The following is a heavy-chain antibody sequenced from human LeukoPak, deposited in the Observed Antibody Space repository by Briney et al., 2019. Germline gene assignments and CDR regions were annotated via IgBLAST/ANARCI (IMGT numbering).Heavy chain of an antibody. CDR3: XXXXXDXFSXXPRGXQQLARDAFDI. J-gene: IGHJ3*02. Sequence: GGSLRLSCAASGFTFSDYYMSWIRQAPGKGLEWVSYISSSGSTIYYADSVKGRFTISRDNAKNSLYLQMNSLRAEDTAVYYCXXXXXDXFSXXPRGXQQLARDAFDIWGQGTMVTVSS. V-gene: IGHV3-11*01. D-gene: IGHD6-13*01. CDR2: ISSSGSTI. CDR1: GFTFSDYY.